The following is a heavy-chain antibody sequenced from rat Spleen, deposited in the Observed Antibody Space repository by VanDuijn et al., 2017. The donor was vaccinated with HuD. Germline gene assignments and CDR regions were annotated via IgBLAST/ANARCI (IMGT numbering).Heavy chain of an antibody. Sequence: QVHLKESGPGLMQPSETLSLTCTVSGFSLTVNGVGWVRQPLGKGLVWMGQIWGGGSTDYNSALKSRLSISRDTSKNHIFLKMNSLQSEDRTTYYCARAPGNGYVMDAWGQGTSVTVSS. CDR2: IWGGGST. CDR1: GFSLTVNG. V-gene: IGHV2-72*01. D-gene: IGHD5-1*01. CDR3: ARAPGNGYVMDA. J-gene: IGHJ4*01.